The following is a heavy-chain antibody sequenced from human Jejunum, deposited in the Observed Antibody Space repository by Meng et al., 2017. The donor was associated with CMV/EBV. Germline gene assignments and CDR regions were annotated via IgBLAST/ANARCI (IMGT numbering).Heavy chain of an antibody. CDR1: SSAFTIYN. V-gene: IGHV1-69*05. J-gene: IGHJ4*02. CDR3: SCAIGYKGIPAVDY. D-gene: IGHD2-2*01. Sequence: QFQPLLFGAEGQKHGASATVHVSATSSAFTIYNSSWVRQGPGQGLELVRLIITISDNANYAQTQPRQGTITTATDTCTGSMDMSRMSSGDTAMYYCSCAIGYKGIPAVDYWGQGTLVTVSS. CDR2: IITISDNA.